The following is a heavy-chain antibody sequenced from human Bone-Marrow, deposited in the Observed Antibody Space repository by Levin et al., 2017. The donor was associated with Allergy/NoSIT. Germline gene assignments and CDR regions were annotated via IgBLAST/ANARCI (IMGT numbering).Heavy chain of an antibody. J-gene: IGHJ4*02. D-gene: IGHD1-26*01. CDR1: GFTFSSYW. Sequence: PGGSLRLSCEASGFTFSSYWMTWVRQAPGKGLEWVANIKQDGSEKYYVDSVKGRFTISRDNAKNSLFLQMNSLRAEDTAVYYCARARSSSYYVGHPGFWGQGNLVTVS. CDR3: ARARSSSYYVGHPGF. CDR2: IKQDGSEK. V-gene: IGHV3-7*04.